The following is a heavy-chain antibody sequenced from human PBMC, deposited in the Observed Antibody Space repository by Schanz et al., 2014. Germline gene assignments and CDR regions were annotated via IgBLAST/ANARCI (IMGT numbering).Heavy chain of an antibody. J-gene: IGHJ4*02. Sequence: EVQLVESEGGLVQPGGSLRLSCEGSGFMFTKYAMNWVRQAPGKGLEWVSGISGTGTKTYYADSVKSRFTISRDNAKNTVYLQMTSLRVEDTAVYYCARGGADSAMAHEYWGRGTLVTVSS. CDR1: GFMFTKYA. V-gene: IGHV3-23*04. D-gene: IGHD5-18*01. CDR2: ISGTGTKT. CDR3: ARGGADSAMAHEY.